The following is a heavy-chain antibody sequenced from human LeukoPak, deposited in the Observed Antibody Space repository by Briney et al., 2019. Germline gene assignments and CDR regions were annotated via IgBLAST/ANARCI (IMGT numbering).Heavy chain of an antibody. V-gene: IGHV3-48*03. CDR1: GFTFSSYE. CDR3: ARDGSRAAAVDY. Sequence: GGSLRLSCAASGFTFSSYEMNWVRQAPGKGLERVSYISSSGSTIYYADSVKGRFAISRDNAKNSLYLQMNSLRAEDTAVYYCARDGSRAAAVDYWGQGTLVTVSS. J-gene: IGHJ4*02. CDR2: ISSSGSTI. D-gene: IGHD6-13*01.